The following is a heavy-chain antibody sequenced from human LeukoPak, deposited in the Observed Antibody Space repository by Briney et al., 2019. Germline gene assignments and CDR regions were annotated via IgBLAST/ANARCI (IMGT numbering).Heavy chain of an antibody. CDR2: ISSNMGST. V-gene: IGHV3-64*01. D-gene: IGHD6-19*01. CDR3: ATGGWYCAY. CDR1: GFTFSSYA. Sequence: PGGSLRLSCAAAGFTFSSYAMHCVRQAPGKGLEYGSAISSNMGSTYYANSVKGSFTISRDNTKNTLCLQMGRPIAEDTAVYYSATGGWYCAYWGQGTLVSVSS. J-gene: IGHJ4*02.